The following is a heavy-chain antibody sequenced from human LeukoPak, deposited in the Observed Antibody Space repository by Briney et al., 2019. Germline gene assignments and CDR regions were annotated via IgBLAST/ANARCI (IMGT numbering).Heavy chain of an antibody. D-gene: IGHD5-24*01. CDR1: GFTFSSYS. CDR3: ARDERGWLQFGYYFDY. Sequence: GGSLRLSCAASGFTFSSYSMNWVCQAPGKGLEWVSSISSSSYIYYADSVKGRFTISRDNAKNSLYLQMNSLRAEDTAVYYCARDERGWLQFGYYFDYWGQGTLVTVSS. J-gene: IGHJ4*02. V-gene: IGHV3-21*01. CDR2: ISSSSYI.